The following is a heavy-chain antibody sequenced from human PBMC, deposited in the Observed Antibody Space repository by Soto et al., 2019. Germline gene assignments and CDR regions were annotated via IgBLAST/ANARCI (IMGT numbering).Heavy chain of an antibody. Sequence: SVKVSCKASGGTFSSYAISWVRQAPGQGLEWMGGIIPIFGTANYAQKFQGRVTITADKSTSTAYMELSSLRSEDTAVYYCARVGNRRYYYGMDGWGQGTTFTVSS. CDR3: ARVGNRRYYYGMDG. CDR2: IIPIFGTA. V-gene: IGHV1-69*06. J-gene: IGHJ6*02. CDR1: GGTFSSYA.